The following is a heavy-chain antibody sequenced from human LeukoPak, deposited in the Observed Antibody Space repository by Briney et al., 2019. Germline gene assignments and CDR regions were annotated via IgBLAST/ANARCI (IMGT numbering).Heavy chain of an antibody. J-gene: IGHJ4*02. Sequence: SETLSLTCTVSGGSISSYYWSWIRQPPGKGLEWIGYIYYSGSTNYNPPLKSRVTISVDTSKNQFSLKLSSVTAADTAVYYCARQNLRSGYAVDYWGQGTLVTVSS. CDR1: GGSISSYY. CDR3: ARQNLRSGYAVDY. CDR2: IYYSGST. V-gene: IGHV4-59*01. D-gene: IGHD5-12*01.